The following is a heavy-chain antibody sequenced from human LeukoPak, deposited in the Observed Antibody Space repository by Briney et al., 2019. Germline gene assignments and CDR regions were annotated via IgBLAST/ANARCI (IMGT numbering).Heavy chain of an antibody. J-gene: IGHJ3*02. CDR1: GDSISSGGYS. CDR3: ARDRITGTTVGAFDI. V-gene: IGHV4-30-2*01. Sequence: SQTLSLTCAVSGDSISSGGYSWSWSRQPRGGGLEWIGYIYHSGSTYYNPSLKSRVTISVDRSKNQFSLKLSSVTAADTAVYYCARDRITGTTVGAFDIWGQGTMVTVSS. CDR2: IYHSGST. D-gene: IGHD1-7*01.